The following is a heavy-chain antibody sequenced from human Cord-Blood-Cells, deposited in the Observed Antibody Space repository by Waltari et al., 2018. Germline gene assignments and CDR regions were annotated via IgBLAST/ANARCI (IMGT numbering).Heavy chain of an antibody. D-gene: IGHD6-13*01. CDR3: AKTGIAAAGTNGYMDV. CDR1: GFTFDDYA. CDR2: ISGNSGSI. J-gene: IGHJ6*03. Sequence: EVQLVESGGGLVQPGRSLRLSCAASGFTFDDYAMHWVRQAPGKGLEWVSGISGNSGSIGYADSVKGRFTISRDNAKNSLYLQMNSLRAEYMALYYCAKTGIAAAGTNGYMDVWGKGTTVTVSS. V-gene: IGHV3-9*03.